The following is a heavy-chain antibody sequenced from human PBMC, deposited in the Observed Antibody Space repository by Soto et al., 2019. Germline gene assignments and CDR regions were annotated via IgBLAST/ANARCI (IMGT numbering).Heavy chain of an antibody. V-gene: IGHV3-23*01. J-gene: IGHJ4*02. CDR1: GFTLSSYA. CDR2: ISAGAGST. CDR3: ANQYFAY. Sequence: EVQLLESGGGLVQPGGSLRLSCVASGFTLSSYAMNWVRQAPGKGLEWVSPISAGAGSTFYADSVKGRFTISNDNSKTTMYLQMNSLRAEDTAVYYCANQYFAYWGQGTLVTVCS.